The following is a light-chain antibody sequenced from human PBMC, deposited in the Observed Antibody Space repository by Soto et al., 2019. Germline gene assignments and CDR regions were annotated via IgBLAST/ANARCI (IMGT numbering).Light chain of an antibody. CDR3: QSYDDSLSVHYV. J-gene: IGLJ1*01. V-gene: IGLV1-40*01. CDR1: SSNIGSTYD. CDR2: GNT. Sequence: HSVLTQPPSVSVAPGQRVIISCTGSSSNIGSTYDVQWYQQLPGTAPKLLIHGNTDRPSGVPDRFSGSKSGTSASLAITGLQADDEADYYCQSYDDSLSVHYVFGTGTKVTVL.